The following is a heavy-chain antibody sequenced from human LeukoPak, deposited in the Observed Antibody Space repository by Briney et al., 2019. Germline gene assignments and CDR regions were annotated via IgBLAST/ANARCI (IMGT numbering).Heavy chain of an antibody. Sequence: PGGSLRLSCAASRFTFSSYGMHWVRQAPGKGLEWVAFTRYDGSSKYYGDAVKGRFTISRDNSKNTLYLQMNSLGTEDTAVYYCAKGMGATQGPLDYWGQGTLVTVSS. CDR3: AKGMGATQGPLDY. CDR2: TRYDGSSK. J-gene: IGHJ4*02. D-gene: IGHD1-26*01. V-gene: IGHV3-30*02. CDR1: RFTFSSYG.